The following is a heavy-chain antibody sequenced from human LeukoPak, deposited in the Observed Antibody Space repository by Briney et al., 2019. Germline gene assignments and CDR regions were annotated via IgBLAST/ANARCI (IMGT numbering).Heavy chain of an antibody. J-gene: IGHJ4*02. CDR1: GYTFTSYG. CDR2: ISACNGNT. Sequence: ASVKVSCKASGYTFTSYGISWVRQAPGQGLEWMGWISACNGNTNYAQKLQGRVTMTTDTSTSTAYMELRSLRSDDTAVYYCARVPVAIAVAGIDYWGQGTLVTVSS. D-gene: IGHD6-19*01. V-gene: IGHV1-18*04. CDR3: ARVPVAIAVAGIDY.